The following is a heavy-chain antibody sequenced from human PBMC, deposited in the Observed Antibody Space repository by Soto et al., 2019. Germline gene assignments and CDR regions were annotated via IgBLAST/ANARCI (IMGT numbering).Heavy chain of an antibody. J-gene: IGHJ4*01. Sequence: ESLKISCKGSGYSFTTYWIAWVRQIPGKGLEWVGIIYPGDSDTRYSPSFEGHVTISVDKSISTAFLQWNSLKASDNAIYYCARHSTSAPKDYWGQGTLVTVSS. D-gene: IGHD3-10*01. V-gene: IGHV5-51*01. CDR3: ARHSTSAPKDY. CDR2: IYPGDSDT. CDR1: GYSFTTYW.